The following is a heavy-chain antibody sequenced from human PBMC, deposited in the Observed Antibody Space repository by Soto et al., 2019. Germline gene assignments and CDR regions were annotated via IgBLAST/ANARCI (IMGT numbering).Heavy chain of an antibody. J-gene: IGHJ4*02. D-gene: IGHD5-18*01. CDR1: GFTFSSFA. V-gene: IGHV3-23*01. CDR3: AGPGYSSQDY. Sequence: GGSLRLSCAASGFTFSSFALSWVRQAPGKGLEWVSAISGSGDGTDYADTVKGRFTISRDNSKNTLYLQMNSLRAEDTAVYYCAGPGYSSQDYWGQGALVTVSS. CDR2: ISGSGDGT.